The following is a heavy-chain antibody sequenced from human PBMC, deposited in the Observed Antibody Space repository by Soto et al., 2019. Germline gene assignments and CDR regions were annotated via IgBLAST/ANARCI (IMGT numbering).Heavy chain of an antibody. CDR2: IYYSGST. Sequence: SETLSLTCTVSGGSISSGGYYWSWIRQHPGKGLEWIGYIYYSGSTYYNPSLKSRVTISVDTSKNQFSLKLSSVTAADTAVYYCARQSAEGIDAFDTWGQGTMVTVSS. CDR1: GGSISSGGYY. J-gene: IGHJ3*02. V-gene: IGHV4-31*03. CDR3: ARQSAEGIDAFDT. D-gene: IGHD3-3*01.